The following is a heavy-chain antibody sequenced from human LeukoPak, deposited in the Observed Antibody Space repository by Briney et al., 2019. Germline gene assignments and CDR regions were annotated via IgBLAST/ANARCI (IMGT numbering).Heavy chain of an antibody. J-gene: IGHJ3*02. CDR2: IWYDGSNK. D-gene: IGHD2-2*01. V-gene: IGHV3-33*01. CDR1: GFTFSSYG. Sequence: GGSLRLSCAASGFTFSSYGMHWVRQAPGKGLEWVAVIWYDGSNKYYADSVKGRFTISRDDSKNTLYMQMNSLRAEDTAVYYCARDADEYCSSTTCRGGSFDIWGQGTMVTVSS. CDR3: ARDADEYCSSTTCRGGSFDI.